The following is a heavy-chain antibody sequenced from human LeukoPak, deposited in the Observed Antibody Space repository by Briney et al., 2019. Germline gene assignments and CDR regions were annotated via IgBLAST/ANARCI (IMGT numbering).Heavy chain of an antibody. CDR1: GFTFSSYE. CDR3: AREGTAMVSFDY. CDR2: ISSGGNTI. D-gene: IGHD5-18*01. Sequence: GGSLRLSCAASGFTFSSYEMNWVRQAPGKGLEWVSYISSGGNTIYYADSVKGRFTISRDNAKNSLYLQMNSLRAEDTAAYYCAREGTAMVSFDYWGQGTLVTVSS. V-gene: IGHV3-48*03. J-gene: IGHJ4*02.